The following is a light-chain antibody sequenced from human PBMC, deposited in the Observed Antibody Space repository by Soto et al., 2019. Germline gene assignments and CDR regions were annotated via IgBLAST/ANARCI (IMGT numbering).Light chain of an antibody. Sequence: AIPLTQSPSSLSASVGDRVIITCRASQGISSALAWYQQKPGKAPKLLIYDASTLESGVPSRFSGSGSGTDFTLTISSLQPEDFATYYCQQFNTYPVTFGQGTKLEIK. V-gene: IGKV1-13*02. CDR2: DAS. CDR3: QQFNTYPVT. CDR1: QGISSA. J-gene: IGKJ2*01.